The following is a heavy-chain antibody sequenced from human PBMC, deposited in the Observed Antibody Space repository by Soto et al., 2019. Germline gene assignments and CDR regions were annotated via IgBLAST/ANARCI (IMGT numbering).Heavy chain of an antibody. CDR3: ARESTTVTTIDY. CDR1: GYTFTSYA. Sequence: ASVKVSCKASGYTFTSYAMHWVRQAPGQRLEWMGWINAGNGNTKYSQKFQGRVTITRDTSASTAYMELSSLRSEDTAVYYCARESTTVTTIDYWGQGTLGTSPQ. D-gene: IGHD4-17*01. V-gene: IGHV1-3*01. CDR2: INAGNGNT. J-gene: IGHJ4*02.